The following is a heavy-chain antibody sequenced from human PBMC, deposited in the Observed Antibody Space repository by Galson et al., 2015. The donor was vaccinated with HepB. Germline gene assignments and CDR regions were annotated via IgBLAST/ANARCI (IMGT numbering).Heavy chain of an antibody. Sequence: SLRLSCAASGLSFSNYAMNWVRQAPGKGLEWVSSVSGSGDNTYYTNSVKGRFTISRDNSKNTLYLHINSLRAEDTAVYYCAKDLNYDFWSGYSRPGYYNYGMDVWGQGTTVTVSS. V-gene: IGHV3-23*01. CDR1: GLSFSNYA. CDR3: AKDLNYDFWSGYSRPGYYNYGMDV. D-gene: IGHD3-3*01. CDR2: VSGSGDNT. J-gene: IGHJ6*02.